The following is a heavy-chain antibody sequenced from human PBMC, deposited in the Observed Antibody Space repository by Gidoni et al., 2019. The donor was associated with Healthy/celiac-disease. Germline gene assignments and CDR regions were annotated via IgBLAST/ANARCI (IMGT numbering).Heavy chain of an antibody. J-gene: IGHJ4*02. CDR2: ISYDGSNK. V-gene: IGHV3-30-3*01. CDR1: GFTFSSYA. CDR3: ARGGGYYDFWSGLKDY. D-gene: IGHD3-3*01. Sequence: QVQLVESGGGVVQPGRSLRLSCAASGFTFSSYAMHWVRQAPGKGLEWVAVISYDGSNKYYADSVKGRFTISRDNSKNTLYLQMNSLRAEDTAVYYCARGGGYYDFWSGLKDYWGQGTLVTVSS.